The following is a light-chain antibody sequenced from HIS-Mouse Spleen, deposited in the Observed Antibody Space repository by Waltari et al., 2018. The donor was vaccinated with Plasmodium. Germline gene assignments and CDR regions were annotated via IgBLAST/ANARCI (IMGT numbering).Light chain of an antibody. CDR2: YAS. V-gene: IGKV3-11*01. CDR1: QSVSSY. CDR3: QQRSNWPIT. J-gene: IGKJ5*01. Sequence: EIVLTQSPATLSLSPGERATLSCRASQSVSSYLAWYQQQPGQAPRLLIYYASNRATGIPARFSGSGSGTDFTLTISSLEPEDFAVYYCQQRSNWPITFGQGTRLEIK.